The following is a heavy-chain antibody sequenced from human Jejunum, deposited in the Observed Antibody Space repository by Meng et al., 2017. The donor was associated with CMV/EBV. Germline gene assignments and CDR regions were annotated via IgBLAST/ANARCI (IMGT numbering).Heavy chain of an antibody. V-gene: IGHV4-39*01. CDR2: IYYSGNT. Sequence: TNYYWGWIRQPPGKGLEWIASIYYSGNTYYDPSLKGRATISVDTSKNQFSLKLTSVTAADTAVYYCARRTSTYSYGSGSYSPFDNWGQGTLVTVSS. CDR3: ARRTSTYSYGSGSYSPFDN. J-gene: IGHJ4*02. CDR1: TNYY. D-gene: IGHD3-10*01.